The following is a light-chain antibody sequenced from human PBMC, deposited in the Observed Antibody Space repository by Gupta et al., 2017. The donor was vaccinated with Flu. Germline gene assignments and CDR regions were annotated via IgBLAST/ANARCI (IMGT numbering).Light chain of an antibody. CDR1: TSDIGSYKF. J-gene: IGLJ3*02. CDR2: EVN. Sequence: QSSLPPPPSVSASPSQSITISCTGTTSDIGSYKFVSWYQHHPGKAPKFIIYEVNKRPSGVSNRFSGSKSGNTASLTIFGLQAEDEADYYCCSYAGSGNLVFGGGTKLTVL. CDR3: CSYAGSGNLV. V-gene: IGLV2-23*02.